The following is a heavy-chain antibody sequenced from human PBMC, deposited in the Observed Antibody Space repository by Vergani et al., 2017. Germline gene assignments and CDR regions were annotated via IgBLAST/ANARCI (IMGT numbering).Heavy chain of an antibody. Sequence: QVQPQQWGAGLLKPSETLSLTCAVHGGSFSGYYWSWIRQPPGKGLEWIGEINHSGSTNYNPSLKSRVTISVDTAKNQFSLKLSSVTAADTAVYYCARRGTMYYYGSGSYSKPFDYWGQGTLVTVSS. J-gene: IGHJ4*02. CDR2: INHSGST. D-gene: IGHD3-10*01. CDR1: GGSFSGYY. CDR3: ARRGTMYYYGSGSYSKPFDY. V-gene: IGHV4-34*01.